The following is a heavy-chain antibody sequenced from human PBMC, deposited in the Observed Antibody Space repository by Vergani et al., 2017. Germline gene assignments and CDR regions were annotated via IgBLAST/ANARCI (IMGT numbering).Heavy chain of an antibody. Sequence: EVMLVQSGAEVKKPGESLKISCKYSESSFISNEIAWVRQMSGKGLQWMGNINPIDSKIAYSPSFQGQAIMSLDKSITTAYLQWRSLKASDTAIYYCTRHVPCGDGACWHFDHWGQGTQVTVSS. V-gene: IGHV5-51*01. CDR1: ESSFISNE. J-gene: IGHJ4*02. CDR3: TRHVPCGDGACWHFDH. CDR2: INPIDSKI. D-gene: IGHD2-21*01.